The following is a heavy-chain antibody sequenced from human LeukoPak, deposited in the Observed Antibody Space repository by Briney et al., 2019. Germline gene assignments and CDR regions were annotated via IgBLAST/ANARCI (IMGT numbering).Heavy chain of an antibody. CDR1: GFTFSDHY. J-gene: IGHJ4*02. V-gene: IGHV3-72*01. CDR3: SRDATGDH. Sequence: GGSLRLPCAVSGFTFSDHYMDWVRQAPGKGLEWVGRSRNRAKSYTTGYAASVKGRFTISRDDSKSTLYLQMNSLETEDTAVYYCSRDATGDHWGQGTLVSVSS. CDR2: SRNRAKSYTT.